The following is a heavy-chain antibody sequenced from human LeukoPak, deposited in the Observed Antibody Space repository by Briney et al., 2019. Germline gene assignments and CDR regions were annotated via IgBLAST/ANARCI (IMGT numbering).Heavy chain of an antibody. V-gene: IGHV3-33*01. CDR1: GFTFSTYG. Sequence: PGGSLRLSCEASGFTFSTYGFHWVRQAPGKGLEWVAIIWYDGSKKFYADSVKGRFTISRDNSKNTLYLQMNSLRAEDTAVYYCARGHSGSYYIRSDAFDIWGQGTMVTVSS. CDR2: IWYDGSKK. CDR3: ARGHSGSYYIRSDAFDI. D-gene: IGHD1-26*01. J-gene: IGHJ3*02.